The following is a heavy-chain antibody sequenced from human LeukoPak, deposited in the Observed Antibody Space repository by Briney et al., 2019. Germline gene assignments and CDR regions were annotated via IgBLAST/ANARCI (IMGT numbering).Heavy chain of an antibody. CDR2: IYRGGST. CDR3: ARLSANSSAYFFDY. CDR1: GFSLRSYA. V-gene: IGHV3-66*04. J-gene: IGHJ4*02. Sequence: GGSLRLSCAASGFSLRSYAMHWVRQAPGKGLEWVSIIYRGGSTNYADSVKGRFTISRDTSKNTLYLQMNSLRAEDTAVYYCARLSANSSAYFFDYWGQGTLVTVSS. D-gene: IGHD3-22*01.